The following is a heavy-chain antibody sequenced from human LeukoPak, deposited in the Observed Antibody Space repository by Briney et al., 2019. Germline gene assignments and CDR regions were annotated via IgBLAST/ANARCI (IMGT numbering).Heavy chain of an antibody. Sequence: ASVTVSCTASGYTFTSYGISWVRQAPGQGLEWMGWISAYNGNTNYAQKLQGKVTMTTDTSTSTAYMELRSLRSDDTAVYYCARDPVSAAGTNWFDPWGQGTLVTVSS. CDR2: ISAYNGNT. CDR3: ARDPVSAAGTNWFDP. J-gene: IGHJ5*02. V-gene: IGHV1-18*01. D-gene: IGHD6-13*01. CDR1: GYTFTSYG.